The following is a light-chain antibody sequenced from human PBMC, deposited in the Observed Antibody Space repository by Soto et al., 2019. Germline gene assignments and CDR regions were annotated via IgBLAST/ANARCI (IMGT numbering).Light chain of an antibody. J-gene: IGLJ2*01. CDR2: DVN. CDR1: SSDIGAYNY. V-gene: IGLV2-14*01. CDR3: SSYSGSRNLL. Sequence: QSVLTQPASVSGSPGQSITISCTGSSSDIGAYNYVSWYQQHPGKAPKLMIYDVNSRPSGVSDRFSGSKSGSTASLTISGLQAEDEADYYCSSYSGSRNLLFGGGTKLTVL.